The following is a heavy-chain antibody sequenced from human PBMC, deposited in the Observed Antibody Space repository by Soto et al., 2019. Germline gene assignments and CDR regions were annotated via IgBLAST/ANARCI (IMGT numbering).Heavy chain of an antibody. Sequence: PGGSLRLSCAASGFTFSSYAIHWVRQAPGKGLEWVAVIWFDGGNKFYADSVKGRFTIARDNSKSTLSLQMNSLRAEDTAIYYCAKDRHSSSSGYFDNWGQGTLVTVSS. J-gene: IGHJ4*02. CDR3: AKDRHSSSSGYFDN. V-gene: IGHV3-33*06. CDR1: GFTFSSYA. CDR2: IWFDGGNK. D-gene: IGHD6-6*01.